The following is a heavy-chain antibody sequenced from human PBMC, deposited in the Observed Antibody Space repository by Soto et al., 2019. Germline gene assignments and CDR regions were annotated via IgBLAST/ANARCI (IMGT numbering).Heavy chain of an antibody. CDR2: IYYSGST. CDR3: ARGENYDFWSGYHPPYYYYMDV. CDR1: GFSISSYY. V-gene: IGHV4-59*08. Sequence: SETLSLTCTVSGFSISSYYWSWIRQPPGKGLEWIGYIYYSGSTNYNPSLKSRVTISVDTSKNQFSLKLSSVTAADTAVYYCARGENYDFWSGYHPPYYYYMDVWGKGTTVTVSS. D-gene: IGHD3-3*01. J-gene: IGHJ6*03.